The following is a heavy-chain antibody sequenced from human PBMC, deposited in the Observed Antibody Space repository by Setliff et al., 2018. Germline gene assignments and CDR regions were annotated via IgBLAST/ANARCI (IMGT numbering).Heavy chain of an antibody. V-gene: IGHV1-18*04. Sequence: ASVKVSCKVSGYTFTDYYMHWVQQAPGKGLEWMGWISAYNGNTNYAQKLQGRVTMTTDTSTSTAYMELRSLRSDDTAVYYCARVTIAVAGYFDFWGQGTLVTVSS. CDR3: ARVTIAVAGYFDF. CDR1: GYTFTDYY. D-gene: IGHD6-19*01. J-gene: IGHJ4*02. CDR2: ISAYNGNT.